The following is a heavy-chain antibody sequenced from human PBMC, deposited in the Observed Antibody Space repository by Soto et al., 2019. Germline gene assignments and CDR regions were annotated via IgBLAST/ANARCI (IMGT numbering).Heavy chain of an antibody. CDR1: GGSISSYY. J-gene: IGHJ6*02. CDR3: ARAQGLAAPFYV. CDR2: IYYTGST. Sequence: SETLSLTCTVSGGSISSYYWSWIRQPPGKGLEWIAYIYYTGSTNYNPSLKSRVTISVDTSKNQFSLNLSSVTAADTAVYYCARAQGLAAPFYVCGQGTTVTVSS. V-gene: IGHV4-59*01. D-gene: IGHD6-13*01.